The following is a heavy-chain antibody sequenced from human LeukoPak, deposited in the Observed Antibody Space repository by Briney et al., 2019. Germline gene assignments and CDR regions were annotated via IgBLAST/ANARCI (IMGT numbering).Heavy chain of an antibody. D-gene: IGHD3-10*01. CDR3: AKDGWFGELLNDRWFDP. J-gene: IGHJ5*02. CDR1: GFTFSSYW. V-gene: IGHV3-74*01. Sequence: PGGSLRLSCAASGFTFSSYWMHWVRQAPGKGLVWVSRINSDGSSTTYADSVKGRFTISRDNAKNSLYLQMNSLRAEDTALYYCAKDGWFGELLNDRWFDPWGQGTLVTVSS. CDR2: INSDGSST.